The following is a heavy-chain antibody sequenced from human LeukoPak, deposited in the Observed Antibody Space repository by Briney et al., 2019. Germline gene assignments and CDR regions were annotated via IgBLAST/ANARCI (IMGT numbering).Heavy chain of an antibody. CDR2: IKQDGSEK. CDR3: ARGGKIAMAGTRSPQYFQH. Sequence: GGSLRLSCAASEHSFSNYWMSWVRQAPGKGLEWVANIKQDGSEKDYVDSVKGRFTISRDNSKNTLYVQMNSLRAEDTALYYCARGGKIAMAGTRSPQYFQHWGQGTLVTVSS. CDR1: EHSFSNYW. D-gene: IGHD6-19*01. J-gene: IGHJ1*01. V-gene: IGHV3-7*04.